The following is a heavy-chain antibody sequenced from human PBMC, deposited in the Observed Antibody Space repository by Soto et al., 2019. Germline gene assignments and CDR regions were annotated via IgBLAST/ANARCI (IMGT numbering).Heavy chain of an antibody. CDR2: ISTYNGNT. J-gene: IGHJ5*02. D-gene: IGHD6-6*01. CDR3: ARRYSSSSCFDP. CDR1: GYTFANYG. Sequence: QVQLVQSGAEVKKPGASVTVSCKASGYTFANYGISWVRQAPGQGLEWMGWISTYNGNTNYAQKLQGRVTMTTDPSTSTAYMELRSVRSDDTAMYYCARRYSSSSCFDPWGQGTLVTVSS. V-gene: IGHV1-18*01.